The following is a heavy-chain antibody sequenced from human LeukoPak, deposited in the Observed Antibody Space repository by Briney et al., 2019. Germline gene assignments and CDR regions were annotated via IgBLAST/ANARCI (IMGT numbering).Heavy chain of an antibody. Sequence: PSETLSLTCTVSGGSISSYYWSWIRQPPGKGLEWIGYIYYSGSTNYNPSLKSRVTISVDTSKNQFSLKLSSVTAADTAVYYCARDSKPPPRTIFGVAPGYYYYMDVWGQGTTVTVSS. D-gene: IGHD3-3*01. CDR1: GGSISSYY. V-gene: IGHV4-59*01. J-gene: IGHJ6*03. CDR3: ARDSKPPPRTIFGVAPGYYYYMDV. CDR2: IYYSGST.